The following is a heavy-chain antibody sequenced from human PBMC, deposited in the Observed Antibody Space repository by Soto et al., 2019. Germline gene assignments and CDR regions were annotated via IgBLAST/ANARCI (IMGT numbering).Heavy chain of an antibody. V-gene: IGHV1-8*01. CDR3: ARMAASGSLNWFDP. CDR2: MNPGSGNT. CDR1: GYTFTNYE. J-gene: IGHJ5*02. D-gene: IGHD3-10*01. Sequence: QVQLVQSGAEVKKPGASVKVSCKASGYTFTNYEINWVRQATGQGLGWMGWMNPGSGNTGYAHKFQGRVTMTRNISISTAYMELSRLGSDDTAIYYCARMAASGSLNWFDPWGQGTLVTVSS.